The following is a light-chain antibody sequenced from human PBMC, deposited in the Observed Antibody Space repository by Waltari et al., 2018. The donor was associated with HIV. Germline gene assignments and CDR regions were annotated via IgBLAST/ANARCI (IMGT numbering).Light chain of an antibody. CDR3: SSFATSDTLL. Sequence: QSALTQPASVSGSPGQSITISCTGTSDDIGLYNFVSWYQKHPEKAPQLIIYGNTNRPSGVSFRFSGSKSDNTASLTISGLQAEDEADYYCSSFATSDTLLFGGGTKLTVL. CDR1: SDDIGLYNF. V-gene: IGLV2-14*01. CDR2: GNT. J-gene: IGLJ2*01.